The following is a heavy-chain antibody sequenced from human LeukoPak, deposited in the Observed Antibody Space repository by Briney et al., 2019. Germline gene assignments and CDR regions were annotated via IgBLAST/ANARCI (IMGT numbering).Heavy chain of an antibody. J-gene: IGHJ6*02. Sequence: HGESLKISCKGSGYSFTSYWISWVRQMPGKGLEWMGRIDPSDSYTNYSPSFQGHVTISADKSISTAYLQWSSLKASDTAMYYCARSATIDYGDYVYYYGMDVWGQGTTVTVSS. CDR3: ARSATIDYGDYVYYYGMDV. CDR2: IDPSDSYT. CDR1: GYSFTSYW. D-gene: IGHD4-17*01. V-gene: IGHV5-10-1*01.